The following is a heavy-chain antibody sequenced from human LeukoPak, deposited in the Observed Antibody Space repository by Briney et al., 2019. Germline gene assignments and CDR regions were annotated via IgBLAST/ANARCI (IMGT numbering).Heavy chain of an antibody. CDR3: AKDPQARGPFDY. CDR1: GFTFSSYG. D-gene: IGHD6-6*01. Sequence: PGGSLRLSCAASGFTFSSYGMHWGRQAPGKGLEWVAIIRYDGSNKYYADSVKGRFTISRDNSKNTLYLQMNSLRAEDTAAYYCAKDPQARGPFDYWGQGTLVTVSS. V-gene: IGHV3-30*02. J-gene: IGHJ4*02. CDR2: IRYDGSNK.